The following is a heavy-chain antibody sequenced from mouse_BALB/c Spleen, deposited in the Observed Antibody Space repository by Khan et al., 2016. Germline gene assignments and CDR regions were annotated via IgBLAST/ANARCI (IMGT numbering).Heavy chain of an antibody. Sequence: VQLQRSGAELVKPGASVKLSCTASGFNIKDTYMHWVKQRPEQGLEWIGRIDPANGNTKYDPKFQGKATITADTSSNTAYLQLSSLTSEDTAVYYCARSYYGYDVEGYYYAMDYWGQGTSVTVSS. D-gene: IGHD2-9*01. CDR3: ARSYYGYDVEGYYYAMDY. J-gene: IGHJ4*01. V-gene: IGHV14-3*02. CDR1: GFNIKDTY. CDR2: IDPANGNT.